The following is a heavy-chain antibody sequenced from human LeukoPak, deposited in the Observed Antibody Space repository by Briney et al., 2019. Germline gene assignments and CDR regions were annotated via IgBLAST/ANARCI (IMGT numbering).Heavy chain of an antibody. D-gene: IGHD6-19*01. V-gene: IGHV3-30*03. CDR2: ISYDGSNK. Sequence: QTGGSLRLSCAASGFTFSSYGMHWVRQAPGKGLEWVAVISYDGSNKYYADSVKGRFTISRDNAKNSLYLQMNSLRAEDTAVYYCARDLKQWPGGGQGTLVTVSS. J-gene: IGHJ1*01. CDR3: ARDLKQWPG. CDR1: GFTFSSYG.